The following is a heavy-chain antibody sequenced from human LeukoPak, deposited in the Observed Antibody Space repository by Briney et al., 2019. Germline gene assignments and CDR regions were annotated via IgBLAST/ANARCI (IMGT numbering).Heavy chain of an antibody. V-gene: IGHV3-30-3*01. CDR1: GFTFSSYA. CDR3: AKVGFSEMEWLLYSDH. Sequence: AGGSLRLSCAASGFTFSSYAMHWARQAPGKGLEWVAVTSYDGSNKYYADSVRGRFTISRDNSKNTLYLQMNSLRAEDTAVYYCAKVGFSEMEWLLYSDHWGQGTLVTVSS. J-gene: IGHJ4*02. CDR2: TSYDGSNK. D-gene: IGHD3-3*01.